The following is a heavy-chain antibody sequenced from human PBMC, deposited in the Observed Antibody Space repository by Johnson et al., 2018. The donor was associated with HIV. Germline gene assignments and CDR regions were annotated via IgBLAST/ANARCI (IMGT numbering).Heavy chain of an antibody. CDR3: ARGLGAAAGAFDI. Sequence: QVQLLESGGGVVQPGRSLRLSCAASGFTFSSYAMHWVRQAPGKGLEWVAVISYDGSNQYYADSVKGRFTISRDNSKNTLYLQMNSLRAEDTAVYYCARGLGAAAGAFDIWGQGTMVTVSS. CDR1: GFTFSSYA. CDR2: ISYDGSNQ. V-gene: IGHV3-30-3*01. D-gene: IGHD6-13*01. J-gene: IGHJ3*02.